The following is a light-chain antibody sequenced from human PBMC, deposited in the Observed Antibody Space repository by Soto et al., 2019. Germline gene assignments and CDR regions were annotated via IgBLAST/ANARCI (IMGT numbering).Light chain of an antibody. CDR2: DAS. J-gene: IGKJ4*01. V-gene: IGKV1-33*01. Sequence: DVQMTQSPSSFSASGGDGVIITCKANKSIANFLNWFQHKPGEAPKLLISDASHLELGVPPRFSGSRSGTDFVLDISNLQSEDVATYFCQQYEDLPLTFGGGTKVDI. CDR3: QQYEDLPLT. CDR1: KSIANF.